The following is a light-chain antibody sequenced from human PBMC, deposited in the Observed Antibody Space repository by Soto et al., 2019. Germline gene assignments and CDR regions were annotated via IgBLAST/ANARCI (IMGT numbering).Light chain of an antibody. CDR2: EVS. Sequence: QSVLTQPPSASGSPGQSASISCTGTSSDVGGNNYVSWYQQHPGKAPKLMIYEVSKRPSGVPDRFSGSKSGNTASLTVSGLQAEDEADYFCLSYAGSTNYVFGTGTKVTVL. CDR3: LSYAGSTNYV. J-gene: IGLJ1*01. V-gene: IGLV2-8*01. CDR1: SSDVGGNNY.